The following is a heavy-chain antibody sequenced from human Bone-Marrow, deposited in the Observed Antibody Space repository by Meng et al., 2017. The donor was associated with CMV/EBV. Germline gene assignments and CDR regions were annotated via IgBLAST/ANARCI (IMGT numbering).Heavy chain of an antibody. Sequence: GGSLRLSCAASGFTFRVHYMDWVRQAPGKGLEWVGRIRNKANSYTTEYAASVKGRFTISRDDSKNSLYLQMNSLKTDDTAVYYCARVHSSAYPNNWLDPWGQGTLVTVSS. CDR1: GFTFRVHY. J-gene: IGHJ5*02. CDR2: IRNKANSYTT. CDR3: ARVHSSAYPNNWLDP. V-gene: IGHV3-72*01. D-gene: IGHD6-25*01.